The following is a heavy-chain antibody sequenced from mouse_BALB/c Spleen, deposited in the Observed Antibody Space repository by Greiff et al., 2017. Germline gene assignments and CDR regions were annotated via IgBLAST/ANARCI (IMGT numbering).Heavy chain of an antibody. D-gene: IGHD2-3*01. Sequence: VQLQQSGPGLVAPSQSLSITCTVSGFSLTSYGVHWVRQPPGKGLECLGVIWAGGSTNYNSALMSRLSISKYNSKSQVFLKMNSLQTDDTAMYYCARDRGYFYAMDYWGQGTSVTVSS. CDR1: GFSLTSYG. V-gene: IGHV2-9*02. CDR2: IWAGGST. J-gene: IGHJ4*01. CDR3: ARDRGYFYAMDY.